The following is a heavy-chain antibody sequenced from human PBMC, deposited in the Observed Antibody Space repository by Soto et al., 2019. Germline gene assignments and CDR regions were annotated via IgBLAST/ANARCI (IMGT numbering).Heavy chain of an antibody. CDR3: ARGGGARAIRIDV. Sequence: QVQLVQSGAEVKKPGSSVKVSCKASGGTFSSYAISWVRQAPGQGLEWMGGIIPIFGTANYAQKFQGRVTITADESKVTDYMELGSLGTKDTAVYYWARGGGARAIRIDVWGQGTTVTVAS. CDR2: IIPIFGTA. D-gene: IGHD3-16*01. V-gene: IGHV1-69*01. J-gene: IGHJ6*01. CDR1: GGTFSSYA.